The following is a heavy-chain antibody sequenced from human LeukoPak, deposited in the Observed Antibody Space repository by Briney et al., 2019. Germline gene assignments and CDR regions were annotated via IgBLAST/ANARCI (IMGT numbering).Heavy chain of an antibody. D-gene: IGHD6-13*01. Sequence: KPSETLSLTCTVSGVSISSSSYYWGWIRQPPGKGLGWIGSIYYSGSTYYNPSLKSRVNISVDTSKNQFSLKLSSVTAADTAVYCCARLPNRSSSCTGADCYYMDVWGKGTTVTVSS. CDR1: GVSISSSSYY. CDR2: IYYSGST. CDR3: ARLPNRSSSCTGADCYYMDV. J-gene: IGHJ6*03. V-gene: IGHV4-39*01.